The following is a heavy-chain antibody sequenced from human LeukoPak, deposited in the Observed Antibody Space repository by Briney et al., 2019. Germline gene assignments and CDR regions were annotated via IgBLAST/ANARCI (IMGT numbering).Heavy chain of an antibody. J-gene: IGHJ4*02. CDR1: GFTFSTYE. CDR2: ISSSGTII. Sequence: GGSLRLSCAASGFTFSTYEMNWVRQAPGKGLEWVSYISSSGTIIYYADSVKGRLTISRDNARNSLYLQMTSLRAEDTAVYYCARGPFCSGGSCYSGQFGLFDYWGQGTLVTVSS. CDR3: ARGPFCSGGSCYSGQFGLFDY. V-gene: IGHV3-48*03. D-gene: IGHD2-15*01.